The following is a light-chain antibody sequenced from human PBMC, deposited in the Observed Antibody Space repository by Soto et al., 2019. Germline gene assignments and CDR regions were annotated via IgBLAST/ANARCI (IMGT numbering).Light chain of an antibody. CDR2: EAS. Sequence: QSLLTQPPSVSGSPGQSVTISCTGTSTDFVTYNRVSWYQQPPGTAPKLIVYEASNRPSGVPDRFSGSKSGNTASLTISGLQAADEADYYCSLYTSENTDVFGTGTKVTVL. J-gene: IGLJ1*01. CDR3: SLYTSENTDV. CDR1: STDFVTYNR. V-gene: IGLV2-18*01.